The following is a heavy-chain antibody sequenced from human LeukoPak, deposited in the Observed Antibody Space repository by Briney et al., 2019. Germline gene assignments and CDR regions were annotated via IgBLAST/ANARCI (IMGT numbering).Heavy chain of an antibody. V-gene: IGHV4-39*07. CDR2: IYYSGST. CDR3: ARGRFYDSSGYSEFDY. Sequence: SETLSLTCTVSGGSISSSSYYWGWIRQPPGKGLEWIGSIYYSGSTYYNPSLKSRVTISVDTSKNQFSLKLSSVTAADTAVYYCARGRFYDSSGYSEFDYWGQGTLVTVSS. CDR1: GGSISSSSYY. D-gene: IGHD3-22*01. J-gene: IGHJ4*02.